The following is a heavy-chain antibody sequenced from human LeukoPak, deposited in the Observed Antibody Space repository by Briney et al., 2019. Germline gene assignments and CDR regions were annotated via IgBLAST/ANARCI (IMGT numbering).Heavy chain of an antibody. Sequence: ASVKVSCKASGFTFTGYYIHWVRQARGQGLEWMGWINPNSGGTNYAQKFQGRVTMTRDTSISTAYMELSRLASDDTAVFYCARPADVGSWYFFDTWGQGTLVTVSS. V-gene: IGHV1-2*02. CDR2: INPNSGGT. D-gene: IGHD6-13*01. CDR3: ARPADVGSWYFFDT. J-gene: IGHJ4*02. CDR1: GFTFTGYY.